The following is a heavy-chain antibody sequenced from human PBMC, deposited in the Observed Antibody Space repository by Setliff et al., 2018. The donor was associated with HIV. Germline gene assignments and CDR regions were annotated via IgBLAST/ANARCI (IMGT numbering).Heavy chain of an antibody. V-gene: IGHV3-7*01. CDR3: ATQTGFYNSHWYDY. CDR1: GLPFYNYW. D-gene: IGHD6-13*01. Sequence: PGGSLRLSCVASGLPFYNYWMTWLRRAPGRRLEWVANIKQDGSDVHYIESVKGRFTIFRDNAKNSVFLQMNSLRAEDTGVYYCATQTGFYNSHWYDYWGQGTMVTVSS. J-gene: IGHJ4*02. CDR2: IKQDGSDV.